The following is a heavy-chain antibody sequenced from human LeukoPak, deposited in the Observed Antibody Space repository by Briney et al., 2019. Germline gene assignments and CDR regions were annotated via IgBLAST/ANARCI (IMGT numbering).Heavy chain of an antibody. D-gene: IGHD3-10*01. CDR3: ARDFHLIWFGDYFDN. V-gene: IGHV3-7*01. CDR1: GFTFNNYY. J-gene: IGHJ4*02. CDR2: IKHDGSEI. Sequence: GGSLRLSCAASGFTFNNYYMSWVRQAPGKRLEWVANIKHDGSEIYYVDSVKGRFTISRDNAKNSLYLQMESLRAEDTAVYYCARDFHLIWFGDYFDNWGQGTLVTVSS.